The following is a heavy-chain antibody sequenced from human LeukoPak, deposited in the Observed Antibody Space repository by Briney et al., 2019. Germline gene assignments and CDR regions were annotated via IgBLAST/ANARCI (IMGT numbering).Heavy chain of an antibody. Sequence: GGPLKIYRRASGYSFARYWNGWVRRMPGKGLEWMGIIYPGDSDTRYSPSFQGQVTISADKSISTAYLQWSSLKASDTAMYYCARSQWLANFDYWGQGTLVTVSS. CDR2: IYPGDSDT. J-gene: IGHJ4*02. D-gene: IGHD6-19*01. CDR3: ARSQWLANFDY. CDR1: GYSFARYW. V-gene: IGHV5-51*01.